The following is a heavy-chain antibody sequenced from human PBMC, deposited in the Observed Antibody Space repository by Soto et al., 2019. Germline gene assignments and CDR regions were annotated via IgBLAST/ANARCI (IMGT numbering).Heavy chain of an antibody. CDR1: GFSFGSYA. Sequence: GGSLRLSCAASGFSFGSYALSWVRQAPGKGLEWVSTISGSDGKTFYADSVKGRFSISRDTSQSTLYLQMNSLRADDTAMYYCARWSYLDYWGQGTPVPVYS. D-gene: IGHD3-3*01. V-gene: IGHV3-23*01. CDR2: ISGSDGKT. J-gene: IGHJ4*02. CDR3: ARWSYLDY.